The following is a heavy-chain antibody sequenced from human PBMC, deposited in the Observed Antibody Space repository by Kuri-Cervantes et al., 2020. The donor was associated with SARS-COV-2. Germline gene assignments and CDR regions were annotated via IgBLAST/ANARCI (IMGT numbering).Heavy chain of an antibody. J-gene: IGHJ5*02. CDR1: GFSFSSYG. CDR2: ISSSSSYI. D-gene: IGHD2-15*01. Sequence: GESLKISCAASGFSFSSYGMNWVRQAPGKGLEWVSSISSSSSYIYYADSVKGRFTISRDNAKNSLYLQMNSLRAEDTAVYYCARDERYCSGGSCYSEAGNWFDPWGQGTLVTVSS. V-gene: IGHV3-21*01. CDR3: ARDERYCSGGSCYSEAGNWFDP.